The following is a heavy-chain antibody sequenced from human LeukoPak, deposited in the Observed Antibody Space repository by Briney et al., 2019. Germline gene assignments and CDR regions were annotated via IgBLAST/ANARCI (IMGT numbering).Heavy chain of an antibody. D-gene: IGHD6-6*01. CDR3: ARSQQLVGYYYYMDV. CDR1: GYTFTSYY. CDR2: INPSGGST. J-gene: IGHJ6*03. V-gene: IGHV1-46*01. Sequence: ASVKVSCKASGYTFTSYYMHWVRQAPGQGLEWMGIINPSGGSTSYAQKFQGRVTMTRDMPTSTVYMELSSLRSEDTAVYYCARSQQLVGYYYYMDVWGKGTTVTVSS.